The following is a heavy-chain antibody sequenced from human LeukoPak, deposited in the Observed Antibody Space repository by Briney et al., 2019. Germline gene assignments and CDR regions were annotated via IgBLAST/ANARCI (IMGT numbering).Heavy chain of an antibody. V-gene: IGHV1-69*04. Sequence: GASVKVSCKASGYTFTDSYMHWVRQAPGQGLEWMGRIIPILGIANYAQKFQGRVTITADKSTSTAYMELSSLRSEDTAVYYCARGPIAAAVLNWFDPWGQGTLVTVSS. CDR3: ARGPIAAAVLNWFDP. CDR1: GYTFTDSY. D-gene: IGHD6-13*01. CDR2: IIPILGIA. J-gene: IGHJ5*02.